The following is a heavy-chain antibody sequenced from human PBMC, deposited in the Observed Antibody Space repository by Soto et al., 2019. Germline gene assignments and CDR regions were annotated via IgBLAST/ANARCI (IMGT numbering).Heavy chain of an antibody. CDR3: ARGGSSSDNGMDV. Sequence: EVQLVESGGCLVQPGGSLRLSCAASGFSFSTYSMNWVRQPPGKGLEWVSYISSRSYTIYYVDSVKGRFTISRDNAKNSLYLQMNSLRDEDTAVYYCARGGSSSDNGMDVWGQGTTVTVSS. CDR1: GFSFSTYS. D-gene: IGHD6-6*01. J-gene: IGHJ6*02. CDR2: ISSRSYTI. V-gene: IGHV3-48*02.